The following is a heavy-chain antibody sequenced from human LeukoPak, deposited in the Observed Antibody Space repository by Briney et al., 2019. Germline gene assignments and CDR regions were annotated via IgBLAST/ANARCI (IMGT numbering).Heavy chain of an antibody. V-gene: IGHV4-59*01. CDR1: GGSISSYY. J-gene: IGHJ3*02. CDR2: IYYSGST. CDR3: ARDPTTVTKGFDI. Sequence: PSETLSLTCTVSGGSISSYYWSWIRQPPGKGLEWIGYIYYSGSTNCNPSLKSRVTISVDTSKNQFSLKLSSVTAADTAVYFCARDPTTVTKGFDIWGQGTLVTVSS. D-gene: IGHD4-17*01.